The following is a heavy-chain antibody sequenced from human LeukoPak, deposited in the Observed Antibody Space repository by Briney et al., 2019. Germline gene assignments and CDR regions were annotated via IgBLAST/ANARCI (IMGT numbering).Heavy chain of an antibody. J-gene: IGHJ4*02. CDR3: TRGPSSNWSGLDF. CDR1: GFSFSGHW. Sequence: PGGSLRLSCAASGFSFSGHWMHWARQLPGKGLVWVSRISPTGSTTSYADSVKGRFTVPRDNAKNTLYLQVNNLRAEDTAVYYCTRGPSSNWSGLDFWGQGTLLTVSS. CDR2: ISPTGSTT. V-gene: IGHV3-74*01. D-gene: IGHD6-13*01.